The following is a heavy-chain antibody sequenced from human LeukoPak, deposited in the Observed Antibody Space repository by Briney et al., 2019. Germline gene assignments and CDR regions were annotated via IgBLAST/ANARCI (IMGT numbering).Heavy chain of an antibody. D-gene: IGHD3-3*01. CDR3: ARGAQRLYDFWSGYGGFDY. Sequence: ASVKVSCKASGYTFTSYGISWVRQAPGQGLEWMGWISAYNGNTNYAQMLQGRVTMTTDTSTTTAYMELRSLRSDDTAVCYCARGAQRLYDFWSGYGGFDYWGQGTLVTVSS. CDR1: GYTFTSYG. J-gene: IGHJ4*02. CDR2: ISAYNGNT. V-gene: IGHV1-18*01.